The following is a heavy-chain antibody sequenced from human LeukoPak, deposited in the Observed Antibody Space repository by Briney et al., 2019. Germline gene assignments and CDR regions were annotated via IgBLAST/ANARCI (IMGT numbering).Heavy chain of an antibody. CDR1: GGSISGYY. CDR3: ARIGGRAVAPFDY. J-gene: IGHJ4*02. Sequence: SETLSLTCTVSGGSISGYYWSWIRQPPGKGLEWIGYIYYSGSANYNPSLKSRVTISVDTSKNKFSLKLSSVTAADTAVYYCARIGGRAVAPFDYWGQGTLVTVSS. V-gene: IGHV4-59*01. D-gene: IGHD6-19*01. CDR2: IYYSGSA.